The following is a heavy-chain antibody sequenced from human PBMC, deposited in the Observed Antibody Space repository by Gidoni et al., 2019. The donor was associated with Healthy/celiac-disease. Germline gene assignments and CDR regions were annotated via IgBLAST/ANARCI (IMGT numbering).Heavy chain of an antibody. CDR3: ARAKAGRSGIYFDY. D-gene: IGHD3-3*01. Sequence: QVQLVQSGAEVQKPGASVKVSCKASGYTFTSYAMHWVRQSPGQRLEWMGWINAGNGNTKYSQKFQGRVTITRDTSASTAYMELSSLRSEDTAVYYCARAKAGRSGIYFDYWGQGTLVTVSS. V-gene: IGHV1-3*01. J-gene: IGHJ4*02. CDR1: GYTFTSYA. CDR2: INAGNGNT.